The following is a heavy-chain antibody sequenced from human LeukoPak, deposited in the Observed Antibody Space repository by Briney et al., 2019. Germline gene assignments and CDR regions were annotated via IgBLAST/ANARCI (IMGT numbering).Heavy chain of an antibody. CDR1: GGSISGYY. J-gene: IGHJ4*02. CDR3: ARSRSSGWLGAFDY. D-gene: IGHD6-19*01. Sequence: SETLSLTCSVSGGSISGYYWNWIRQPPGKGLEWIGYSYYSGSTSYSPSLKGRVSISVDTAKNQFSLKVNSVAAADTAVYYCARSRSSGWLGAFDYWGQGTLVTVSS. CDR2: SYYSGST. V-gene: IGHV4-59*01.